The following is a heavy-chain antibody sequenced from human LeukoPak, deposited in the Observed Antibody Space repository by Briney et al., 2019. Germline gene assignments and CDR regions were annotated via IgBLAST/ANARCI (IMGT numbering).Heavy chain of an antibody. CDR3: ARFRFVSDIVVVPTGYYYYYYMDV. V-gene: IGHV5-51*01. CDR2: IYPGDSDT. CDR1: GYSFTSYW. Sequence: GESLKISCKGSGYSFTSYWIGWVRQMPGKGLEWMGIIYPGDSDTRYSPSFQGQVTISADKSISTAYLQWSSLKASDTAMYYCARFRFVSDIVVVPTGYYYYYYMDVWGKGTTVTVSS. J-gene: IGHJ6*03. D-gene: IGHD2-2*01.